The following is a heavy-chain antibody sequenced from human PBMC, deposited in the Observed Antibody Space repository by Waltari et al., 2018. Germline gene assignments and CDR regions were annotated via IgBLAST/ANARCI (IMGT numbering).Heavy chain of an antibody. CDR2: IDYSGST. CDR1: DDSFNDYY. CDR3: ARDEATGYFDS. Sequence: QVQLQESGPGLVKPSETLSLLCTLSDDSFNDYYWCWIRQPPGKGLEWLGCIDYSGSTDSCPTVKSGVTMSIDTSKNQFSLNLSSVGAADTAVYYCARDEATGYFDSWGQGTLVTVSS. V-gene: IGHV4-59*01. D-gene: IGHD1-1*01. J-gene: IGHJ4*02.